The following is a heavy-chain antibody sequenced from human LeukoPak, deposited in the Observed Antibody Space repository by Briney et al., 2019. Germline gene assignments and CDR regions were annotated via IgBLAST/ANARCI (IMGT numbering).Heavy chain of an antibody. J-gene: IGHJ4*02. CDR1: GGSISSYY. CDR3: ARVFYDSSGYGTMVN. CDR2: IYTSGST. V-gene: IGHV4-4*09. Sequence: SETLSLTCTVSGGSISSYYWSWIRQPPGKGLGWIGYIYTSGSTNYNPSLKSRVTISVDTSKNQFSLKLSSVTAADTAVYYCARVFYDSSGYGTMVNWGQGTLVTVSS. D-gene: IGHD3-22*01.